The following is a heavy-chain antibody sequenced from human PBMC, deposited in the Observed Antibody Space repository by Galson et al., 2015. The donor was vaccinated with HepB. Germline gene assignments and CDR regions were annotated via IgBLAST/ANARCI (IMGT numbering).Heavy chain of an antibody. Sequence: SVKVSCKASGGSFSSYGITWVRQAPGQGLEWMGGIIPIFGTANYAQKFQGRVRIIADESTSTAYMDLRSLRSEDTAVYYCARHSGHSYGYFGMDVWGQGTTVTVSS. CDR2: IIPIFGTA. J-gene: IGHJ6*02. CDR3: ARHSGHSYGYFGMDV. D-gene: IGHD5-18*01. CDR1: GGSFSSYG. V-gene: IGHV1-69*13.